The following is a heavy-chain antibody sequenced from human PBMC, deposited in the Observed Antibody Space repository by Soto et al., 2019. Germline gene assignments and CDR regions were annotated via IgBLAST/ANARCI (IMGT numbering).Heavy chain of an antibody. J-gene: IGHJ3*02. D-gene: IGHD3-10*01. Sequence: SETLSPTCTVSGGSISSGDYYWSWIRQPPGKGLEWIGYIYYSGSTYYNPSLKSRVTISVDTSKNQFSLKLSSVTAADTAGYYCARGSLLWFGELSAFDIWGQGTMVTVSS. CDR1: GGSISSGDYY. CDR3: ARGSLLWFGELSAFDI. V-gene: IGHV4-30-4*01. CDR2: IYYSGST.